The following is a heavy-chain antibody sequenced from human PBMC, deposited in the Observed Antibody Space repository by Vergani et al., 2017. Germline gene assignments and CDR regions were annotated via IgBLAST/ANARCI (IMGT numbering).Heavy chain of an antibody. V-gene: IGHV4-61*02. Sequence: QVQLQESVPGLVKPSQTLSLTCTVSGGSISSGSYYWSWIRQPAGKGLEWIGRIYTSGSTNYNPSLKSRVTISVDTSKNQFSLKLSSVTAADTAVYYCARVSLTRYYDSSGYPYYGMDVWGQGTTVTVSS. D-gene: IGHD3-22*01. CDR3: ARVSLTRYYDSSGYPYYGMDV. J-gene: IGHJ6*02. CDR1: GGSISSGSYY. CDR2: IYTSGST.